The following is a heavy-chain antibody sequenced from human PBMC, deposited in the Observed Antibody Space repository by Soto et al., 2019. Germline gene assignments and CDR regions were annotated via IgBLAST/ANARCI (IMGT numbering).Heavy chain of an antibody. V-gene: IGHV1-18*01. CDR1: GYSFTRYG. CDR3: ARMGDVPYYYYGLDV. D-gene: IGHD3-16*01. Sequence: QVQLVQSGAEVKKPGASVKVSCKASGYSFTRYGISWVRQAPGHGLEWMGWISGYNANTNYPENLQGRVTMTTDTSTSTAYMDVRNLISDDTAVYYCARMGDVPYYYYGLDVWGQGTTVTVSS. CDR2: ISGYNANT. J-gene: IGHJ6*02.